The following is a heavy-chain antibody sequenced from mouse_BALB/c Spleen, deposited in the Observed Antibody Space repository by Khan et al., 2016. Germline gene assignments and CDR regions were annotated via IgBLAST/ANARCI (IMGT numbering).Heavy chain of an antibody. D-gene: IGHD2-1*01. CDR3: ARRRLLYRYIAMNY. J-gene: IGHJ4*01. Sequence: QIQLVQSGPELKKPGETVKISCKVSGYAFTNYGMNWVKQAPGKGLKRMGWIKTYTGEPTYADDFKGRSAFSLETSATTAYLPINNLKNEAMATYCLARRRLLYRYIAMNYRGQGTSGTVSS. CDR2: IKTYTGEP. V-gene: IGHV9-1*02. CDR1: GYAFTNYG.